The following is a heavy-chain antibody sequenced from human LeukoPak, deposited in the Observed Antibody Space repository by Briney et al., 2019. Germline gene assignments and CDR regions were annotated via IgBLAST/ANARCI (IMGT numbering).Heavy chain of an antibody. CDR3: AELGITMIEGV. Sequence: QAGGSLRLSCAASGFTVSSNYMSWVRRAPGKGLEWVANIKQDGSEKYYVDSVKGRFTISRDNAKNSLYLQMNSLRAEDTAVYYCAELGITMIEGVWGKGTTVTISS. CDR1: GFTVSSNY. CDR2: IKQDGSEK. V-gene: IGHV3-7*01. D-gene: IGHD3-22*01. J-gene: IGHJ6*04.